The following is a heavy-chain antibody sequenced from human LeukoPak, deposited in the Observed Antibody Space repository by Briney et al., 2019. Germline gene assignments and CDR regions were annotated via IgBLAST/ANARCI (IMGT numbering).Heavy chain of an antibody. CDR3: AREQEMAAAGYFDY. J-gene: IGHJ4*02. V-gene: IGHV3-48*04. CDR2: ISSSSSTI. CDR1: GFTFSSYS. Sequence: GGSLRLSCAASGFTFSSYSMNWVRQAPGKGLEWVSYISSSSSTIYYADSVKGRFTISRDNAKNSLYLQMNSLRAEDTAVYYCAREQEMAAAGYFDYWGQGTLVTVSS. D-gene: IGHD6-13*01.